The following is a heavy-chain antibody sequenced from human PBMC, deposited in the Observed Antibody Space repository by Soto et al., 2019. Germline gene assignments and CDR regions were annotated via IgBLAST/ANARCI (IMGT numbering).Heavy chain of an antibody. CDR3: GRCTSGGPDC. CDR1: GFTLSDHY. D-gene: IGHD2-8*01. J-gene: IGHJ4*02. V-gene: IGHV3-72*01. CDR2: TRNKANNYIT. Sequence: EVQLVESGGGLVQPGGSLRLSCAASGFTLSDHYMDWVRQAPGKGLEWLGRTRNKANNYITEYATSVKGRFTISRDDSKIPVYLQLNSLKSEDKAVYYCGRCTSGGPDCWGQGTRVSGSS.